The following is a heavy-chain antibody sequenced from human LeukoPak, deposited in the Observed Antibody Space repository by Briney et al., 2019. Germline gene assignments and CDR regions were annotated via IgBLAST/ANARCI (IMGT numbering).Heavy chain of an antibody. J-gene: IGHJ4*02. CDR3: AVGELLHLVFDY. CDR2: IYTSGST. CDR1: GGSISSYY. Sequence: SETLSLTCTVSGGSISSYYWSWIRQPAGKGLEWIGRIYTSGSTNYNPSLKSRVTMSVDTSKNQFSLKLGSVTAADTAVYYCAVGELLHLVFDYWGQGTLVTVSS. V-gene: IGHV4-4*07. D-gene: IGHD3-10*01.